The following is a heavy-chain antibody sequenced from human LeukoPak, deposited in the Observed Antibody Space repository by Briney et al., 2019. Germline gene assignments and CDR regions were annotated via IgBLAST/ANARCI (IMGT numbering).Heavy chain of an antibody. CDR2: IYYSGST. CDR3: ARPTVVTIAFDI. CDR1: GGSISSSSYY. J-gene: IGHJ3*02. V-gene: IGHV4-39*07. Sequence: SETLSLTCTVSGGSISSSSYYWGWIRQPPGKGLEWIGSIYYSGSTYYNPSLKSRVTISVDTSKNQFSLKLSSVTAADTAVYYCARPTVVTIAFDIWGQGTMVTVSS. D-gene: IGHD4-23*01.